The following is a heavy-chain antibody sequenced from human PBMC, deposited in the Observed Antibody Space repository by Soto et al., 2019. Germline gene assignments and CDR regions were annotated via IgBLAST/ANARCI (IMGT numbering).Heavy chain of an antibody. J-gene: IGHJ3*02. CDR1: GGSISSSNYY. D-gene: IGHD3-16*01. Sequence: SETLSLTCTVSGGSISSSNYYWGWIRQPPGKGLEWIGSIYYSGSTAYNSSLKSRVTMSVDTSKNQLSLRLSSVTAADTAVYYCASPTLGAFDIWGQGTMVTVSS. V-gene: IGHV4-39*01. CDR2: IYYSGST. CDR3: ASPTLGAFDI.